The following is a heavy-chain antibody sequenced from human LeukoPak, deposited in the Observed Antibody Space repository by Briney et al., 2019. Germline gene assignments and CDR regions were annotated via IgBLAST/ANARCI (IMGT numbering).Heavy chain of an antibody. CDR2: IYSSGNT. V-gene: IGHV4-39*07. CDR3: ARSDGYGLVGI. J-gene: IGHJ3*02. CDR1: GVSISSGSNY. D-gene: IGHD3-10*01. Sequence: SETLSLTCSVSGVSISSGSNYCGWIHQPPGRTLEWIGSIYSSGNTYYNPSLKSRVIILIDTAKNHFSLNLTSVTAADTAVYYCARSDGYGLVGIWGQGTMVTVSS.